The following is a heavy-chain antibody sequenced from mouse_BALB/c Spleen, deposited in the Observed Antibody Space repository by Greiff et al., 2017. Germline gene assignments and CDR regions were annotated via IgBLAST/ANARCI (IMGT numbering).Heavy chain of an antibody. D-gene: IGHD1-1*01. CDR1: GFTFSNYW. CDR2: IRLKSNNYAT. J-gene: IGHJ1*01. CDR3: TRGTTVVYWYFDV. V-gene: IGHV6-6*02. Sequence: EVQLVESGGGLVQPGGSMKLSCVASGFTFSNYWMNWVRQSPEKGLEWVAEIRLKSNNYATHYAESVKGRFTISRDDSKSSVYLQMNNLRAEDTGIYYCTRGTTVVYWYFDVWGAGTTVTVSS.